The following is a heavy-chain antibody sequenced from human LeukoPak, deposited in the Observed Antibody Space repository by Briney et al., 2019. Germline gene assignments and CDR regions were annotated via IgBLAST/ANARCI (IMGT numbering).Heavy chain of an antibody. CDR1: GHTFTNYY. Sequence: ASVKVSCKASGHTFTNYYMHWVRQTPGHGLEWMGTINPSGGGTNYAQRFQGRVTMTRDTSTSTVYTDLSSLRSEDTAVYYCARPNSSNWYYFDYWGQGTLVTVSS. CDR2: INPSGGGT. J-gene: IGHJ4*02. V-gene: IGHV1-46*01. D-gene: IGHD6-13*01. CDR3: ARPNSSNWYYFDY.